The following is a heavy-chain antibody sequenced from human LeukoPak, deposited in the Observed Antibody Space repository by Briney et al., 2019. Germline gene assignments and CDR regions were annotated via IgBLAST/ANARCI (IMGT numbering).Heavy chain of an antibody. V-gene: IGHV3-21*01. D-gene: IGHD2-21*01. CDR1: GFTFSSYE. CDR2: ISSSSSYI. J-gene: IGHJ4*02. CDR3: ARYRYCGGDCYSGSFDY. Sequence: GGSLRLSCAASGFTFSSYEMNWVRQAPGKGLEWVSSISSSSSYIYYADSVKGRFTISRDNAKNSLYLQMNSLRAEDTAVYYCARYRYCGGDCYSGSFDYWGQGTLVTVSS.